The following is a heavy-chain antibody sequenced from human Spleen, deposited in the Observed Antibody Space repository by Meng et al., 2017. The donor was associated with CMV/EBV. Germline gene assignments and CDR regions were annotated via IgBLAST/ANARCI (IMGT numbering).Heavy chain of an antibody. CDR1: GYSISSGYY. V-gene: IGHV4-38-2*02. CDR3: ARVLSPREAFDI. J-gene: IGHJ3*02. D-gene: IGHD2/OR15-2a*01. CDR2: IYHSGST. Sequence: GSLRLSCTVSGYSISSGYYWGWIRQPPGKGLEWIGSIYHSGSTYYNPSLKSRVTISVDTSKNQFSLKLSSVTAADTAVYYCARVLSPREAFDIWGQGTMVTVSS.